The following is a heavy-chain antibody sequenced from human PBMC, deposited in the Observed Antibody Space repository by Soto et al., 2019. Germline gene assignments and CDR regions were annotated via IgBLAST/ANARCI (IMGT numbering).Heavy chain of an antibody. CDR2: IYYSGST. D-gene: IGHD3-3*01. Sequence: PSETLSLTCTVSGGSIRSYYWSWIRQPPGKGLEWIGYIYYSGSTNYNPSLKSRVTISVDTSKNQFSLKLSSVTAADTAVYYCARSTYDFWSGYFPTFDYWGQGTLVTVSS. V-gene: IGHV4-59*01. CDR3: ARSTYDFWSGYFPTFDY. CDR1: GGSIRSYY. J-gene: IGHJ4*02.